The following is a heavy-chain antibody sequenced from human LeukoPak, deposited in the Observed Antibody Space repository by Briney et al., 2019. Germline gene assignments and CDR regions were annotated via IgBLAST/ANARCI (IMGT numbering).Heavy chain of an antibody. J-gene: IGHJ4*02. Sequence: SETLSLTCTVSGGSISSYYWSWIRQPPGKGLEWIGYIYYSGSTNYNPSLKSRVTISVDTSKNQFSLTLSSVTAADTAVYYCVRHDKQQGYYFDYWGQGTLVTVSS. V-gene: IGHV4-59*08. D-gene: IGHD6-13*01. CDR1: GGSISSYY. CDR2: IYYSGST. CDR3: VRHDKQQGYYFDY.